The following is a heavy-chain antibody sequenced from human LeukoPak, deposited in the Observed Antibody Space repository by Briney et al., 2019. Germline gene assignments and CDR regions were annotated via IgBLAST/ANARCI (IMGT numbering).Heavy chain of an antibody. D-gene: IGHD3-3*01. V-gene: IGHV1-8*01. CDR2: MNTNSGNT. J-gene: IGHJ1*01. CDR3: ARGLPKAVFGMVIED. CDR1: GYTLTELS. Sequence: ASVKVSCKVSGYTLTELSMHWVRQAPGKGLEWMGWMNTNSGNTGYSQNFQGRVTMTRDTSISTAYMELSSLMPEDTAVYYCARGLPKAVFGMVIEDWGQGTLVTVSS.